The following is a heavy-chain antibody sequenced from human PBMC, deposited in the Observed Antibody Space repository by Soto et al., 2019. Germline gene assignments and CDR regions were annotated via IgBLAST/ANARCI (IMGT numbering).Heavy chain of an antibody. V-gene: IGHV3-20*01. J-gene: IGHJ6*03. Sequence: EVQLVESGGGVVRPGGSLRLSCAVSGFSFDDHGMSWVPQAPGKGLEWVSGINWNGGSTNYADSVTGRFTISRDNAKNSLYLQIYSLRAEDTALYPCARGPLGYWSGTSCSPYYYYYYMDVWGKGTRVTV. CDR3: ARGPLGYWSGTSCSPYYYYYYMDV. D-gene: IGHD2-2*01. CDR2: INWNGGST. CDR1: GFSFDDHG.